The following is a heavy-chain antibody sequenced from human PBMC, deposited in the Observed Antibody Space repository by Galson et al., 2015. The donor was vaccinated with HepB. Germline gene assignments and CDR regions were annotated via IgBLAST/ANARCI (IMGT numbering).Heavy chain of an antibody. CDR2: IVNNGGDT. D-gene: IGHD2-21*01. V-gene: IGHV3-23*01. J-gene: IGHJ4*02. Sequence: SLRLSCAASGFTFSSYAMNWVRQALGKRLEWVSSIVNNGGDTYLADSVKGRFTVSRDNSKNTLYLQMNGLRAEDTAIYYCAKGHLGRCGGALCHHFDCWGQGTLVTVSS. CDR3: AKGHLGRCGGALCHHFDC. CDR1: GFTFSSYA.